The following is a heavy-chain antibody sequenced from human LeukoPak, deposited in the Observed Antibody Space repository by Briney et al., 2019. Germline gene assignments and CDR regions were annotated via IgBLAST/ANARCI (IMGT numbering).Heavy chain of an antibody. CDR2: ISISRSDI. CDR3: VRGGNYYYSDY. CDR1: GFTFSSYS. D-gene: IGHD1-26*01. Sequence: GGSLRLSCAASGFTFSSYSMNWVRQAPGKGVEWVSSISISRSDIYYADSLKGRFTISRDTAQNSLYLQMYTLRAQETGVCNCVRGGNYYYSDYWGQGTLVTVSS. V-gene: IGHV3-21*03. J-gene: IGHJ4*02.